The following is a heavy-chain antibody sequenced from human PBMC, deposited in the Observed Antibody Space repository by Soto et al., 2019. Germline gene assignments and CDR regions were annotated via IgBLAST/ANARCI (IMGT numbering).Heavy chain of an antibody. V-gene: IGHV3-23*01. CDR3: AKGSCSNGRAAIECYYYYYMDV. D-gene: IGHD2-2*02. Sequence: EVQLLESGGGLVQPGGSLTLSCAASGFTFSSYAMSWVRQAPGKGLDLVSAITGSGGSTYYADSVKGQFTISRDTSKNTLYLEMNSLRAEDTAVYYCAKGSCSNGRAAIECYYYYYMDVWVKGTTVTVSS. J-gene: IGHJ6*03. CDR2: ITGSGGST. CDR1: GFTFSSYA.